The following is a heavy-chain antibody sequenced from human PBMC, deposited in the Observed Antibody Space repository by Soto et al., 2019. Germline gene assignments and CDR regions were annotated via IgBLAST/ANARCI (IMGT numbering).Heavy chain of an antibody. CDR1: GGSISSGDYY. CDR3: ASVIGLYCGGDCSPHFAP. D-gene: IGHD2-21*02. CDR2: IYYSGST. J-gene: IGHJ5*02. Sequence: QVQLQESGPGLVKPSQTLSLTCTVSGGSISSGDYYWSWIRQPPGKVLEWIGYIYYSGSTYYNPSLKIRVTISVDTSQNQCSLKLSSVTAADTAVYYWASVIGLYCGGDCSPHFAPWGQGTLVTVSS. V-gene: IGHV4-30-4*01.